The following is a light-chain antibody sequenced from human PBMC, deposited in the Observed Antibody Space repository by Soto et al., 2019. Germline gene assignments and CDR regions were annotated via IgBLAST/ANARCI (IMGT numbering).Light chain of an antibody. CDR2: ATS. J-gene: IGKJ3*01. CDR1: QSINTY. V-gene: IGKV1-39*01. CDR3: QQTYTSLCRT. Sequence: DIQMTQSPSSLSASVGERVTITCRASQSINTYLNWYQQKPGKAPKVLIYATSTLQSGVPSRFSGSGSGTDFTLTISSLQPEDSANHYCQQTYTSLCRTLGPGTKVD.